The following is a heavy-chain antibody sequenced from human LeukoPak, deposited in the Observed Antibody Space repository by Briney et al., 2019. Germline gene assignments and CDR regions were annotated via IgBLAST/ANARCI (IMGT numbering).Heavy chain of an antibody. Sequence: SQTLSLTRALYRGSLCGYSWSWIRQPPGRGVERIGEINHSGSTNYNPSLKSRVTISVDTSKNQFSLKLSSVTAADTAVYYCARGADYGDYRLDYGGQGTLVTVSS. CDR2: INHSGST. CDR3: ARGADYGDYRLDY. V-gene: IGHV4-34*01. D-gene: IGHD4-17*01. J-gene: IGHJ4*02. CDR1: RGSLCGYS.